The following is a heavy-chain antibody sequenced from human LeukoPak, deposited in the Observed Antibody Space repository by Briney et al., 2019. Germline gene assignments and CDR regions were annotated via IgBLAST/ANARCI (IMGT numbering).Heavy chain of an antibody. D-gene: IGHD2-2*01. J-gene: IGHJ5*02. CDR1: GDSDSGNRAT. CDR3: ARRLTQYDCFDP. V-gene: IGHV6-1*01. CDR2: IYYRSKWYA. Sequence: SQTLSLTCAISGDSDSGNRATWNWLRQSPSRGLEWLGRIYYRSKWYADYAVSVKGRITINPDTSKNQFSLHLNSVTPEDTAVYYCARRLTQYDCFDPWGQGILVTVSS.